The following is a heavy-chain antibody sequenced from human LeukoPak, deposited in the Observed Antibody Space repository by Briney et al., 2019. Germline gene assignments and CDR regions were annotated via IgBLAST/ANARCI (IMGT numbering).Heavy chain of an antibody. CDR2: VSYDGSNK. CDR3: ARDRGAYCGGDCYLGFDY. Sequence: GGSLRLSCAASGFTFSSYGMHWVRQAPGKGLEWVAVVSYDGSNKYYADSVKGRFTISRDNSKNTLYLQMTSLTAEDTAVYYCARDRGAYCGGDCYLGFDYWGRGTLVTVSS. CDR1: GFTFSSYG. V-gene: IGHV3-30*03. D-gene: IGHD2-21*02. J-gene: IGHJ4*01.